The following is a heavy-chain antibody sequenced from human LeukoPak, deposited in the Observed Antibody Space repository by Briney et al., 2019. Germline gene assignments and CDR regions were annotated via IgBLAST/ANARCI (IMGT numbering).Heavy chain of an antibody. CDR2: IYYSGST. V-gene: IGHV4-30-4*08. CDR3: ARDPLGAQMGVAFDI. CDR1: GGSTSSGDYY. J-gene: IGHJ3*02. Sequence: SETLSLTCTVSGGSTSSGDYYWSWIRQPPGKGLEWIGYIYYSGSTYYNPSLKSRVTISVDTSKNQFSLKLSSVTAADTAVYYCARDPLGAQMGVAFDIWGQGTMVTVFS. D-gene: IGHD3-16*01.